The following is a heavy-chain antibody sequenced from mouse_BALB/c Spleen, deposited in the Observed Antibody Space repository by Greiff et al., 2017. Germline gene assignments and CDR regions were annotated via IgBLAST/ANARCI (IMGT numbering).Heavy chain of an antibody. CDR1: GFTFSSFG. CDR2: ISSGSSTI. V-gene: IGHV5-17*02. Sequence: DVKLVESGGGLVQPGGSRKLSCAASGFTFSSFGMHWVRQAPEKGLEWVAYISSGSSTIYYADTVKGRFTISRDNPKNTLFLQMTSLRSEDTAMYYCARDYDGSSDDAMDYWGQGTSVTVSS. D-gene: IGHD1-1*01. J-gene: IGHJ4*01. CDR3: ARDYDGSSDDAMDY.